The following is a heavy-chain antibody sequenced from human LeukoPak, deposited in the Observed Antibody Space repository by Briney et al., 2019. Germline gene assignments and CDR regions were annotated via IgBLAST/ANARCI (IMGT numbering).Heavy chain of an antibody. CDR3: AKPGEPSNYFFDY. Sequence: GGSLRLSCTASGFTFSTYDMSWVCQAPGKGLEWVSTVRVNGRSTYYADSAKGRFTISRDNSKNTLYLQMNSLRAEDTALYYCAKPGEPSNYFFDYWGQGALVTVSS. CDR2: VRVNGRST. V-gene: IGHV3-23*01. D-gene: IGHD1-14*01. CDR1: GFTFSTYD. J-gene: IGHJ4*02.